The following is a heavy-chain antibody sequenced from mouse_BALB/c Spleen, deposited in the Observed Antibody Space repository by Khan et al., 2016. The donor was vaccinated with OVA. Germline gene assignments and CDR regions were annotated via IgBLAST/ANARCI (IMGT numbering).Heavy chain of an antibody. D-gene: IGHD2-12*01. V-gene: IGHV1-26*01. CDR1: GYSFTVYY. Sequence: VRLQQSGPDLVKPGASVKISCKASGYSFTVYYMTWVKPSHGKSPEWIGRVNPNNGDTNYNQNFKGKAILTVDKSSNTTYMELRSLTSEDSAVFYCARGYEFFPYWGQGTLVTVSA. CDR2: VNPNNGDT. J-gene: IGHJ3*01. CDR3: ARGYEFFPY.